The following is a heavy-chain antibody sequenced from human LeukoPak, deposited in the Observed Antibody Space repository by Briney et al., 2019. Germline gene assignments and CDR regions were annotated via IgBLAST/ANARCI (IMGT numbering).Heavy chain of an antibody. CDR1: GYTFTSYY. V-gene: IGHV1-46*01. Sequence: ASVKVSCKASGYTFTSYYMHWVRQAPGQGLEWMGIINPSGGSTSYAQKFQGRVTMTRDTSTSTVYMELSSLRSEDTAVYYCARSDSSGYYYIFGLFDYWGQGTLVTVSS. D-gene: IGHD3-22*01. CDR2: INPSGGST. J-gene: IGHJ4*02. CDR3: ARSDSSGYYYIFGLFDY.